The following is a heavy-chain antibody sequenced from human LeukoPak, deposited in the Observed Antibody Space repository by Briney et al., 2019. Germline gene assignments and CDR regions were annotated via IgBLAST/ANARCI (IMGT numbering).Heavy chain of an antibody. D-gene: IGHD6-19*01. CDR3: ATVAAGGPPPDY. CDR2: ISGSGGST. J-gene: IGHJ4*02. Sequence: GGSLRLSCAASGFTSSNYAMSWVRQAPGKGLEWVSAISGSGGSTYYADSVKGRFTISRDNSKNTLFLQVNSLRAEDTAAYYCATVAAGGPPPDYWGQGTLVTVSS. CDR1: GFTSSNYA. V-gene: IGHV3-23*01.